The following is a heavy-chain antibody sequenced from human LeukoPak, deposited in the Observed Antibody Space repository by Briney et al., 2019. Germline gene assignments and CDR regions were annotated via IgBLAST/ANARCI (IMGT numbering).Heavy chain of an antibody. CDR1: GFTFSSYW. J-gene: IGHJ4*02. CDR3: ARAPPYDSSGYSLLDY. D-gene: IGHD3-22*01. V-gene: IGHV3-7*01. Sequence: GGSLRLSCAASGFTFSSYWMTWVRQAPGKGLEWVANIRQDGGDKYYVDSVKGRFTISRDNAESSLFLQMNSLRAEDTAVYYCARAPPYDSSGYSLLDYWGQGTLVTVSS. CDR2: IRQDGGDK.